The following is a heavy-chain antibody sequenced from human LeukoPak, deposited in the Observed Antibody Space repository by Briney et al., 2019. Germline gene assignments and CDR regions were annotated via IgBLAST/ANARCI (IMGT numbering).Heavy chain of an antibody. D-gene: IGHD3-10*01. CDR2: IKQDGSEK. Sequence: PGGTLGLSCAASGFPFSRFWMIGAPRPPGKGREGVTNIKQDGSEKYYVDSVKGRFTISRDNAKNSLYLQMNSLRAEDTAVYYCARVFYYNSAGMAVWGQGTTVTVSS. CDR3: ARVFYYNSAGMAV. CDR1: GFPFSRFW. J-gene: IGHJ6*02. V-gene: IGHV3-7*04.